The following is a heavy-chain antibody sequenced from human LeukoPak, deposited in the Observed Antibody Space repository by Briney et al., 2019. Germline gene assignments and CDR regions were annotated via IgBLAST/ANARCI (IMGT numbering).Heavy chain of an antibody. J-gene: IGHJ4*02. CDR2: ISAYNGNT. CDR1: GYTFTSYG. D-gene: IGHD3-16*02. V-gene: IGHV1-18*01. Sequence: ASVKVSCKASGYTFTSYGISWVRQAPGQGLEWMGWISAYNGNTNYAQKLQGRVTMTTDTSTTTAYMELRSLGSDDTAVYYCARDIIRLGELSPGDYWGQGTLVTVSS. CDR3: ARDIIRLGELSPGDY.